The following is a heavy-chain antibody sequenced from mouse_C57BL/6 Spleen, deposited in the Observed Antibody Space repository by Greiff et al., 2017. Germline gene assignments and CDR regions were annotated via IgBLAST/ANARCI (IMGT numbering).Heavy chain of an antibody. V-gene: IGHV1-64*01. D-gene: IGHD4-1*01. CDR1: GYTFTSYW. CDR3: ARSLTGEVDFDY. J-gene: IGHJ2*01. Sequence: QVQLQQPGAELVKPGASVKLSCKASGYTFTSYWMHWVKQRPGQGLEWIGMIHPNSGSTNYNEKFKSKATLTVDKSSSTAYMQLSSLTSEDSAVYYCARSLTGEVDFDYWGQGTTRTVSS. CDR2: IHPNSGST.